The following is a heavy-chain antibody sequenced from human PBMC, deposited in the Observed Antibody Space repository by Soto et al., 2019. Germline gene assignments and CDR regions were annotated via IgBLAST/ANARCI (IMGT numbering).Heavy chain of an antibody. Sequence: QVQLVQSGAEVKKPGASVKVSCKASGYTFTSYYMHWVRQAPGKGLEWMGIINPSGGSTSYAQKCQGRVTMTRDTSTSTVYMELSSLRSEDTAVYYCARDIFRGYSYGPFDYWGQGTLVTVSS. D-gene: IGHD5-18*01. J-gene: IGHJ4*02. V-gene: IGHV1-46*01. CDR1: GYTFTSYY. CDR3: ARDIFRGYSYGPFDY. CDR2: INPSGGST.